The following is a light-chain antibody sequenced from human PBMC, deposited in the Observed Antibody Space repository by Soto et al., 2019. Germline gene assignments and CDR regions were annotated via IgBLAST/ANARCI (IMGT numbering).Light chain of an antibody. CDR3: QQVNVYPST. J-gene: IGKJ4*01. V-gene: IGKV1-5*01. CDR2: DAS. CDR1: PNIGNR. Sequence: DIQMTQSPSTLTASVGDRITITCRASPNIGNRLAWYQQKPGKAPKVLIYDASSLESGVPSRFSGSGSGTDFILTISSLQPDDSATYYCQQVNVYPSTFSGGTKVDIK.